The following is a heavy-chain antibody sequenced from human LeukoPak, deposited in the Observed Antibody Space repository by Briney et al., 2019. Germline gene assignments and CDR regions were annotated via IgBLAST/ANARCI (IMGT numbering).Heavy chain of an antibody. CDR2: IYPGDSDT. CDR1: GYSFTSYW. CDR3: ARRSIVGATPYYFDY. V-gene: IGHV5-51*01. Sequence: GESLKISCKGSGYSFTSYWIGWVRQMPGKGLEWMGIIYPGDSDTRYSPSFQGQVTISADKSISTAYLQWSSLKASDTAMDYCARRSIVGATPYYFDYWGQGTLVTVSS. D-gene: IGHD1-26*01. J-gene: IGHJ4*02.